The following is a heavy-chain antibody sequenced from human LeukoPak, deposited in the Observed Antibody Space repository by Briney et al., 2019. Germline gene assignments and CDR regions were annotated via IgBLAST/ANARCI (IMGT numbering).Heavy chain of an antibody. CDR1: GFTFSGHW. V-gene: IGHV3-7*01. CDR3: TRDRSRAEDD. Sequence: GGSLRLSCAASGFTFSGHWMSWVRQAPGKGLEWVANINQGGSDKYYVDSVKGRFTISRNNANNLLYLQMNSLRGEDTAVYYCTRDRSRAEDDWGQGTLVTVSS. J-gene: IGHJ4*02. D-gene: IGHD1-14*01. CDR2: INQGGSDK.